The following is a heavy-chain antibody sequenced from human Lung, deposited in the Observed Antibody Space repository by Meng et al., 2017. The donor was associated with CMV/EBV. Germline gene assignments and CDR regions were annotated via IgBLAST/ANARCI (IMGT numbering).Heavy chain of an antibody. V-gene: IGHV3-7*01. Sequence: GESLKISCAASGFTFSSHWMCWVRQAPGKGLEWVANIKADGSEKYYVDSVKGRFTVSRDNAKNSLYLQMNSLRAEDTAVYYCARETDSSGWDYWGQGTLVTVSS. CDR3: ARETDSSGWDY. CDR2: IKADGSEK. CDR1: GFTFSSHW. J-gene: IGHJ4*02. D-gene: IGHD3-22*01.